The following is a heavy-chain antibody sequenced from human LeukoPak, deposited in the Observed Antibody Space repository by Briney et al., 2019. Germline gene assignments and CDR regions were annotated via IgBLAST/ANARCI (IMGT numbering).Heavy chain of an antibody. CDR2: ISYDESDK. D-gene: IGHD2-15*01. J-gene: IGHJ6*02. CDR3: AKGVVAATNAAYYGMDV. CDR1: GFTFSNYG. Sequence: PGGSLRLSCAASGFTFSNYGMHWVRQAPGKGLEWVAVISYDESDKYYADSVKGRFTISRGNSKNTLYLQMNNLRPEDTAVYYCAKGVVAATNAAYYGMDVWGQGTTVTVSS. V-gene: IGHV3-30*18.